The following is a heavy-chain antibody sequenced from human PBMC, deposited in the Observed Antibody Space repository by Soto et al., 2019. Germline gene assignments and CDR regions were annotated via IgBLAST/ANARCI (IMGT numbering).Heavy chain of an antibody. D-gene: IGHD2-15*01. J-gene: IGHJ3*02. CDR3: ASRYCRGGRCSSLSDGFDI. CDR1: GASISSGGYY. Sequence: QVQLQESGPGLVKPSQTLSLTCTVSGASISSGGYYWNWIRQHPGKGLEWIGYIYYSGSTYYNPSLKSRVDISADMSKNQFSRKLTSVTAADTAVYYCASRYCRGGRCSSLSDGFDIWGQGTLVTVSS. V-gene: IGHV4-31*03. CDR2: IYYSGST.